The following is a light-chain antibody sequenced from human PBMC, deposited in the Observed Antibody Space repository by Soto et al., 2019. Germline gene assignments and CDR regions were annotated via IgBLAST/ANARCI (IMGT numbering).Light chain of an antibody. Sequence: SSELTQPPSVSVAPGKTARITCGGNNIGSKSVHWYQQKPGQAPVLVIYYDSDRPSGIPERFSGSNSGNTATLTISRVEAGDEADYYCQVWDSSRMVFGGGTKLTVL. V-gene: IGLV3-21*04. J-gene: IGLJ2*01. CDR2: YDS. CDR3: QVWDSSRMV. CDR1: NIGSKS.